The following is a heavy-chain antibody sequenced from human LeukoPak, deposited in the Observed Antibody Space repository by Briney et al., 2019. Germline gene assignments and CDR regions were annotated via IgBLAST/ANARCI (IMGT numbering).Heavy chain of an antibody. CDR2: IYYSGST. J-gene: IGHJ4*02. V-gene: IGHV4-31*03. Sequence: PSETLSLTCTVSGGSISSGGYYWSRIRQHPGKGLEWIGYIYYSGSTYYNPSLKSRVTISVDTSKNQFSLKLSSVTAADTAVYYCAKIPRTYYYDSSGWGQGTLVTVSS. D-gene: IGHD3-22*01. CDR3: AKIPRTYYYDSSG. CDR1: GGSISSGGYY.